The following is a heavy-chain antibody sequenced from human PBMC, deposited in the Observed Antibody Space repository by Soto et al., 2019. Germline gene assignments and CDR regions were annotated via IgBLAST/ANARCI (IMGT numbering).Heavy chain of an antibody. CDR1: GGSVSSGSYY. V-gene: IGHV4-61*01. CDR2: IYYSGGT. D-gene: IGHD3-3*01. Sequence: SETLSLTCTVSGGSVSSGSYYWSWIRQPPGKGLEWIGYIYYSGGTNYNPSLKSRVTISVDTSKNQFSLKLSSVTAADTAVYYCARGHDFWSGYPWIYYYYGMDVWGQGTTVTVSS. J-gene: IGHJ6*02. CDR3: ARGHDFWSGYPWIYYYYGMDV.